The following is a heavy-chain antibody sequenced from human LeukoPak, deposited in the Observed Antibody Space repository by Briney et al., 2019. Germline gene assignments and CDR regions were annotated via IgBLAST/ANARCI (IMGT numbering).Heavy chain of an antibody. CDR1: GFTFSGSA. D-gene: IGHD5-24*01. CDR3: TRQGPRDGYNYDY. CDR2: IRSKANSYAT. V-gene: IGHV3-73*01. J-gene: IGHJ4*02. Sequence: GGSLRLSCAASGFTFSGSAMHWVRQASGKGLEWVGRIRSKANSYATAYAASVKGRFTISRDDSKNTAYLQKNSLKTEDTAVYYCTRQGPRDGYNYDYWGQGTLVTVSS.